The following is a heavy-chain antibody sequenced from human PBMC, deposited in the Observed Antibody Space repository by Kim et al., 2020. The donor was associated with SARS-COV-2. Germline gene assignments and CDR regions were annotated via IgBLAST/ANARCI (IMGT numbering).Heavy chain of an antibody. V-gene: IGHV3-74*01. CDR2: IIIYFSIT. CDR1: RFTFNNYF. J-gene: IGHJ6*02. Sequence: GGSLRLSCAVSRFTFNNYFLNFFLHSPFNFLFFVSLIIIYFSITNYSDSFKFLFTISRDNAENTLYLQMNSLRAEDTAVYYCARGFFRDGFDVWGQGTTVTISS. CDR3: ARGFFRDGFDV. D-gene: IGHD3-10*01.